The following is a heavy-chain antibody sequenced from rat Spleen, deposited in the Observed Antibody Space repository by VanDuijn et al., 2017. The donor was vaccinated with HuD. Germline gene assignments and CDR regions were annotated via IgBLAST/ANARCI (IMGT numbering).Heavy chain of an antibody. V-gene: IGHV2-45*01. J-gene: IGHJ2*01. CDR3: ARHELAPFDY. Sequence: QVQLMESGPGLVQPSETLSLTCTVSGFSLTTYNVHWVRQPPGKGLEWMGVMWTSGSTDYNSALKSRLTIGRDTSKNQVFLKMNSLQSEDTTTYYCARHELAPFDYWGQGVMVTVSS. CDR1: GFSLTTYN. D-gene: IGHD1-3*01. CDR2: MWTSGST.